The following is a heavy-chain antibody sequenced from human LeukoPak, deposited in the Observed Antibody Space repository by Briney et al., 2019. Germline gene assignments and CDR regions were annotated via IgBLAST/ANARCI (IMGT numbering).Heavy chain of an antibody. Sequence: SVKVSCKASGGTFSTSAISWVRQAPGQGLEWMGGIIPIFGRANYAQKFQGRVTITADESTSTAYMELSSLRSEDTAVYYCARSADTVTTRFDPWGQGTLVTVSS. CDR1: GGTFSTSA. CDR3: ARSADTVTTRFDP. V-gene: IGHV1-69*01. J-gene: IGHJ5*02. D-gene: IGHD4-17*01. CDR2: IIPIFGRA.